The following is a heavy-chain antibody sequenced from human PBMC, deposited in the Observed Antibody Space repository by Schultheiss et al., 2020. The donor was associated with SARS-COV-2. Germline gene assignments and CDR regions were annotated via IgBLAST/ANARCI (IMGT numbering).Heavy chain of an antibody. J-gene: IGHJ6*03. CDR1: GFTFSSYW. CDR3: ARVAFTIFGVVSAPSYMDV. Sequence: GGSLRLSCAASGFTFSSYWMHWVRQAPGKGLVWVGRTRNKANSYTTEYAASVKGRFTISRDDSKNSLYLQMNSLKTEDTAVYYCARVAFTIFGVVSAPSYMDVWGKGTTVTVSS. CDR2: TRNKANSYTT. D-gene: IGHD3-3*01. V-gene: IGHV3-72*01.